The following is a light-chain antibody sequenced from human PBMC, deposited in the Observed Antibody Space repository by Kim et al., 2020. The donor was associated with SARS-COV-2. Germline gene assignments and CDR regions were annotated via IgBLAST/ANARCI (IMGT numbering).Light chain of an antibody. V-gene: IGLV3-25*03. CDR2: QDN. J-gene: IGLJ2*01. CDR3: QSADSTDTYVL. CDR1: TLSNKY. Sequence: SYELTQPPSVSVSPGQTARITCSGNTLSNKYSYWYRKKPGLAPVLIIYQDNQRPSGIPGRFSGSSSGTTATLTIREAQAEDEGDYFCQSADSTDTYVLFGGGTQLTVL.